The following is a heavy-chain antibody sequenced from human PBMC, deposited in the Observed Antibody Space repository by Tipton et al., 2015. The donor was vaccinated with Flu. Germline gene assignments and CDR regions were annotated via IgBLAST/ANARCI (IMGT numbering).Heavy chain of an antibody. J-gene: IGHJ5*02. V-gene: IGHV5-51*01. CDR3: AKAHAPGITDRWRNWFDP. Sequence: VQLVQSGAEVKKPGESLKISCKGSGYSFSNYWIAWVRQMPGKGLEWMGIIYPGDSDTTYSPSFQGQVTISVDQSISTAYLQWSSLKASDTGMYYCAKAHAPGITDRWRNWFDPWGQGTLVSVSS. CDR2: IYPGDSDT. D-gene: IGHD1-1*01. CDR1: GYSFSNYW.